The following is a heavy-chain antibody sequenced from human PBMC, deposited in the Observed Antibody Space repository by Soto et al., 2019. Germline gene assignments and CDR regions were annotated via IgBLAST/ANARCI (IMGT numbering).Heavy chain of an antibody. J-gene: IGHJ2*01. V-gene: IGHV4-59*01. D-gene: IGHD2-15*01. Sequence: QVQLQESGPGLVKSSETLSLTCTVSGDSIGTYYWNWIRQPPGKGLEWLGDVFWTGTTNYSPSIQSRVTMSVDTSKNQFSLKVTSVTAADTAVYYCARGTQLWYSLYFDVWGRGTLVTVSS. CDR2: VFWTGTT. CDR3: ARGTQLWYSLYFDV. CDR1: GDSIGTYY.